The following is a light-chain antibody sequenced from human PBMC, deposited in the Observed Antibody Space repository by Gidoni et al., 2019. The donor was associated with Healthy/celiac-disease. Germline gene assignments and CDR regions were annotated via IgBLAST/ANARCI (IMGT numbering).Light chain of an antibody. J-gene: IGLJ1*01. CDR2: GNS. CDR1: SSNIGAGYD. CDR3: QSYDSSLSGYV. Sequence: SVLTPPPSVAGAPGQRVTISCTGSSSNIGAGYDVHWYQQLPGTAPKLLIYGNSNRPSGGPDRFSGAKSGTSASLAITGLQAEDEADYYCQSYDSSLSGYVFGTGTKVTVL. V-gene: IGLV1-40*01.